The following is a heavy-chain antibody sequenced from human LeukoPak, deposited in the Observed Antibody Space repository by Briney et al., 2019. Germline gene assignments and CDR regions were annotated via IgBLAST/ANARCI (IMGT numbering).Heavy chain of an antibody. CDR2: VNPNDGHT. CDR3: ARVDATSGTHFWDY. V-gene: IGHV1-46*01. CDR1: GYTFTNHY. J-gene: IGHJ4*02. D-gene: IGHD3-3*02. Sequence: ASVKVSCKASGYTFTNHYVHWVRQAPGQGREWMGIVNPNDGHTIYAQKFQGRVTMTRDTSTTTVYMDLSSLRSEDTAVYYCARVDATSGTHFWDYWGQGTLVTVSS.